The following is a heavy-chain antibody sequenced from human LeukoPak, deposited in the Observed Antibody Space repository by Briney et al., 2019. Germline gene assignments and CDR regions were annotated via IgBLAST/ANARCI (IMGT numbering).Heavy chain of an antibody. CDR2: ISSSGSTI. D-gene: IGHD5-18*01. CDR1: GFTFGDYY. V-gene: IGHV3-11*01. CDR3: ARDLNSYGSLFDF. J-gene: IGHJ4*02. Sequence: GGSLRLSCAASGFTFGDYYMSWIRQAPGKGLEWVSYISSSGSTIFYADSVKGRFTISRDNAKNSLYLQMNSLRAEDTAVYYCARDLNSYGSLFDFWGQGTLVTVSS.